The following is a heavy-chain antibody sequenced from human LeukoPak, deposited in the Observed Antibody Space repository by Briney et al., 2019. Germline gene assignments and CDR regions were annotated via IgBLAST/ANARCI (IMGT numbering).Heavy chain of an antibody. CDR3: ARCRGVCSSEY. J-gene: IGHJ4*02. CDR2: ISGSSSNK. V-gene: IGHV3-21*01. D-gene: IGHD2/OR15-2a*01. Sequence: PGGSLRLSCAASGFIFSSNSMNWVRQAPGKGLEWVASISGSSSNKYYADSVQGRFTISRDNAKNSLYLQMNSLRAEDTAVYYCARCRGVCSSEYWGQGTLVTVSS. CDR1: GFIFSSNS.